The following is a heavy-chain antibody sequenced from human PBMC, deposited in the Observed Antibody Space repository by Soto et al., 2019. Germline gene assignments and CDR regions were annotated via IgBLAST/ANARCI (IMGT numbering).Heavy chain of an antibody. D-gene: IGHD6-6*01. Sequence: PGESLKISCKGSGYSFTSYWIGWVRQMPGKGLEWMGIIYPGDSDTRYSPSFQGQVTISADKSISTAYLQWSSLKASDTAMYYCAKLFTYSSSGYYYYYGMDVWGQVTTVTVSS. CDR3: AKLFTYSSSGYYYYYGMDV. V-gene: IGHV5-51*01. CDR2: IYPGDSDT. CDR1: GYSFTSYW. J-gene: IGHJ6*02.